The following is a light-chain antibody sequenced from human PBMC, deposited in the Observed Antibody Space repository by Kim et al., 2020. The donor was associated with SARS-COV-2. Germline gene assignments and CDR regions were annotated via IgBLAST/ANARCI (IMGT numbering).Light chain of an antibody. CDR3: QAWDNSNVV. Sequence: SYELTQPPSVSVSPGQTASITCSGDKLGNTYSCWYQQKPGQSPVLVIYQDTKRPAGIPERFSGSNSWNTATLTSSGTQAIDEADYYCQAWDNSNVVFGGGTQLTVL. J-gene: IGLJ2*01. CDR2: QDT. V-gene: IGLV3-1*01. CDR1: KLGNTY.